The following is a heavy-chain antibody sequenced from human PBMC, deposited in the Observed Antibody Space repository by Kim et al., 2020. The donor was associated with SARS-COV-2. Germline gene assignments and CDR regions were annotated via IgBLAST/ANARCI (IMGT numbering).Heavy chain of an antibody. Sequence: GGSLRLSCSSSGFNIRDSFLSWVRQAPGKGLELVSIIYLDDTPFYAESVNGRFTISRDNSKNTLFLHMTSLRAEDTAVYYCASARTPNNADYWGQGSLVTVSS. J-gene: IGHJ4*02. CDR2: IYLDDTP. CDR3: ASARTPNNADY. CDR1: GFNIRDSF. D-gene: IGHD1-20*01. V-gene: IGHV3-53*01.